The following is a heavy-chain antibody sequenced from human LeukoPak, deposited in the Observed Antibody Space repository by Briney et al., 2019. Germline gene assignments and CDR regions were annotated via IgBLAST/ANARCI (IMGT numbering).Heavy chain of an antibody. CDR3: ARDLRGDSYGSGSPFDY. CDR2: IWYDGSNK. CDR1: GFTFSSYG. V-gene: IGHV3-33*01. Sequence: GGSLRLSCAASGFTFSSYGMHWVRQAPGKGLEGVAVIWYDGSNKYYADSVKGRLTMSRDTSKNTLYLQMNSLRAEDTAVSYCARDLRGDSYGSGSPFDYWGQGTLVTVSS. J-gene: IGHJ4*02. D-gene: IGHD3-10*01.